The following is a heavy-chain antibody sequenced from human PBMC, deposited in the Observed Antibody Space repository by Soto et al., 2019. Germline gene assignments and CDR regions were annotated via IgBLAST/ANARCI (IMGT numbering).Heavy chain of an antibody. CDR2: ISAYNGNT. CDR3: ARDRGVAPPVAGNTHYYYYMDV. CDR1: GYSFTNYG. J-gene: IGHJ6*03. V-gene: IGHV1-18*01. Sequence: QDQLVQSGVEVKKPGASGKVSCKASGYSFTNYGITWVRQPPGQGFEWRGWISAYNGNTNYAQKFQGRVTMTTDASTSTAYLELRSLKSDDTAVYYCARDRGVAPPVAGNTHYYYYMDVWGKGTTVTVSS. D-gene: IGHD6-19*01.